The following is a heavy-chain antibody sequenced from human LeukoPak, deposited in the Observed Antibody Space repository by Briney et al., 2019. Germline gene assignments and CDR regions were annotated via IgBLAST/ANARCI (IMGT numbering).Heavy chain of an antibody. Sequence: GGSLRLSCAASGFTFSSYAMSWVRQAPGKGLEWVSAISGSGGSTYYADSVKGRFTISRDNSKNTLYLQMNSLKTEDTAVYYCTTDPPGYCSSTSCYPYWFDPWGQGTLVTVSS. CDR1: GFTFSSYA. D-gene: IGHD2-2*01. J-gene: IGHJ5*02. CDR2: ISGSGGST. V-gene: IGHV3-23*01. CDR3: TTDPPGYCSSTSCYPYWFDP.